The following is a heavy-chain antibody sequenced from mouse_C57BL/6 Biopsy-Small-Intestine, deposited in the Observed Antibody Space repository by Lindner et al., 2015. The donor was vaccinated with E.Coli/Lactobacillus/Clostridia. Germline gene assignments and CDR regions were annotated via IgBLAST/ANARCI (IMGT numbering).Heavy chain of an antibody. J-gene: IGHJ2*01. Sequence: VQLQESGPELVRPGASVKISCKASGYTFTDYNLDWVKQSHGKSLEWIGDINPNNGGTIYNQKFKGKATLTVDKSSSTAYMELRSLTSEDTAVYYCARCGETYFDYWGQGTTLTVSS. CDR3: ARCGETYFDY. CDR2: INPNNGGT. V-gene: IGHV1-18*01. CDR1: GYTFTDYN.